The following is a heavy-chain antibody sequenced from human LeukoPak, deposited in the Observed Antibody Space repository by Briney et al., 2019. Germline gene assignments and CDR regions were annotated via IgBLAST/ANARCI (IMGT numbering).Heavy chain of an antibody. V-gene: IGHV4-4*07. CDR1: GGSISSYY. CDR2: IYTSGST. CDR3: ARVRLGTTGGNNWFDP. D-gene: IGHD1-1*01. J-gene: IGHJ5*02. Sequence: SETLSLTCTVSGGSISSYYWSWIRQPAGKGLEWIGRIYTSGSTNYNPSLKSRVTISVDTSKNQFSLKLSSVTAADTAVYYCARVRLGTTGGNNWFDPWGQGTLVTVSS.